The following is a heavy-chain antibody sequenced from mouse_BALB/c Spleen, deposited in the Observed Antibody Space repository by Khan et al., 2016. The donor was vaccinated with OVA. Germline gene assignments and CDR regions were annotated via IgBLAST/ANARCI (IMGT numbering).Heavy chain of an antibody. CDR2: ISYSGST. CDR3: ARTARIKY. J-gene: IGHJ2*01. D-gene: IGHD1-2*01. CDR1: GYSITSGYG. V-gene: IGHV3-2*02. Sequence: VQLKESGPGLVKPSQSLSLTCTVTGYSITSGYGWNWIRQFPGNKLEWMGYISYSGSTKYNPSLKSRISITRDTSKNQFFLKLNSVTTEDTATYYCARTARIKYWGQGTTLTVSS.